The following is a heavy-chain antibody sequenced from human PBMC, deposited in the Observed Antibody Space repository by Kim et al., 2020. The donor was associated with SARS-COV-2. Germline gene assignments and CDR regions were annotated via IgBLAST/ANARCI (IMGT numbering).Heavy chain of an antibody. CDR2: IKSISNGGKT. J-gene: IGHJ4*02. D-gene: IGHD3-3*01. CDR1: GFTFNNAG. Sequence: GGSLRLSCAASGFTFNNAGMSWVRQAPGKGLEWVCRIKSISNGGKTDYTAPVQGRITISRDDSKNTLYLQMNSLKTEDTALYYWTTFTIFGVLDAFGWGQGTLVTVSS. CDR3: TTFTIFGVLDAFG. V-gene: IGHV3-15*01.